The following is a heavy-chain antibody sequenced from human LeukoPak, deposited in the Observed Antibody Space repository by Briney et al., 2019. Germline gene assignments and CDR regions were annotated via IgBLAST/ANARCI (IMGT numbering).Heavy chain of an antibody. D-gene: IGHD6-19*01. CDR1: GGSISSYF. CDR3: PRIDTAVAGTIDY. V-gene: IGHV4-59*08. Sequence: PSETLSLTCTVSGGSISSYFWCWVRQPPAKGQEWVGYIYYSGSTSYNPSLKSRVTMSVDTSKNQFPLKLSSVTAADTAVYYCPRIDTAVAGTIDYWGQGTLVTVSS. J-gene: IGHJ4*02. CDR2: IYYSGST.